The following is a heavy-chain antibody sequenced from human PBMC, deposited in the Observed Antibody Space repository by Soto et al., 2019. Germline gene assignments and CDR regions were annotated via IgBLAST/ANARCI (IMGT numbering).Heavy chain of an antibody. CDR2: ISSSGSSI. Sequence: VSWTASGFTFSHYYMSGSRQAPWKGLEWVSYISSSGSSIYYADSVKGRFTISRDHAKNSLYLQMDSLRAEDTAVYYCARFYYYDSSGYYGGYYYGQDVWAQGTPDPAS. CDR1: GFTFSHYY. D-gene: IGHD3-22*01. CDR3: ARFYYYDSSGYYGGYYYGQDV. V-gene: IGHV3-11*01. J-gene: IGHJ6*02.